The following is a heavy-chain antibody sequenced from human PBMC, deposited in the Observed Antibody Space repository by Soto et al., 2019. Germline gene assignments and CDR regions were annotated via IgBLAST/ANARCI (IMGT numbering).Heavy chain of an antibody. CDR2: IYHSGST. CDR1: GGSISSGGYY. V-gene: IGHV4-39*07. CDR3: ARVAEYGDYLDY. Sequence: PSETLSLTCTVSGGSISSGGYYWSWVRQPPGKGLEWIGEIYHSGSTNYNPSLKSRVTISVDKSKNQFSLKLSSVTAADTAVYYCARVAEYGDYLDYWGQGTLVTVSS. J-gene: IGHJ4*02. D-gene: IGHD4-17*01.